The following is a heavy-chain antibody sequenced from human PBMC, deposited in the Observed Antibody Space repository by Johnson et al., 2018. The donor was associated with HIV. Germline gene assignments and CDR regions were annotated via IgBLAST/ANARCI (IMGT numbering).Heavy chain of an antibody. CDR3: ARDLGWELQSDGDAFDI. Sequence: VQLVESGGGLVQPGGSLRLSCAASAFTVSSNHMTWVRQAPGKGLEWVSVIHSGGSTNYADSVKGRFTISRDNFKNTLYLQMNSLRPEDTAVYYCARDLGWELQSDGDAFDIWGQGTMVTVSS. J-gene: IGHJ3*02. CDR2: IHSGGST. CDR1: AFTVSSNH. D-gene: IGHD1-26*01. V-gene: IGHV3-66*01.